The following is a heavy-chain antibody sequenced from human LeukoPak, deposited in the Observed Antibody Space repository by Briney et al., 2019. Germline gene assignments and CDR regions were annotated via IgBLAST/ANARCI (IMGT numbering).Heavy chain of an antibody. CDR3: ARSGPPWGLDL. V-gene: IGHV3-7*01. CDR1: GFTLSTHW. CDR2: IKEDGTEI. J-gene: IGHJ4*02. Sequence: GGSLRLSCAASGFTLSTHWMNWVRQAPGKGLEWVADIKEDGTEIYYVDSVEGRFTVSRDNADNSLHLQMNSLRLEDTALYYCARSGPPWGLDLWGQGTPVTVSS. D-gene: IGHD2-21*01.